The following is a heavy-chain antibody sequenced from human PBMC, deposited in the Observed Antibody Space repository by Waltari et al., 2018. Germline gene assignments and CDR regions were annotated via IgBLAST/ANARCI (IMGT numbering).Heavy chain of an antibody. J-gene: IGHJ5*02. CDR1: GDPVGDSSFY. V-gene: IGHV4-39*07. D-gene: IGHD3-9*01. CDR2: IYYGGDT. Sequence: QLQLQESGPGLVQPSETLSLTCTVSGDPVGDSSFYWAWIRQPPGKGLEWIGTIYYGGDTYYNPSLTSRVTISVDTSKNHFSMKLTSLTAADTAVYYCAREYTGYLRLDPWGQGTLVTVSS. CDR3: AREYTGYLRLDP.